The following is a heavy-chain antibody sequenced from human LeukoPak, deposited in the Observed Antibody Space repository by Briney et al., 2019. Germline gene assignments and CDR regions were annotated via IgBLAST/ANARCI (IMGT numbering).Heavy chain of an antibody. D-gene: IGHD2-15*01. Sequence: PGGSLRLSCAASGFTFSSYGMPWVRQAPGKGLEWVAVIWYDGSNKYYADSVKGRFTISRDNSKNTLYLQMNSLRAEGTAVYYCAREEAARVFDYWGQGTLVTVSS. CDR1: GFTFSSYG. V-gene: IGHV3-33*01. CDR2: IWYDGSNK. CDR3: AREEAARVFDY. J-gene: IGHJ4*02.